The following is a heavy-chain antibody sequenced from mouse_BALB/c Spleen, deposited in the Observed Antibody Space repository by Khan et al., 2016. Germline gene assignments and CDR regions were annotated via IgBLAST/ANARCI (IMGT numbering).Heavy chain of an antibody. D-gene: IGHD2-4*01. J-gene: IGHJ3*01. V-gene: IGHV14-3*02. CDR2: IDPANGNT. CDR1: DFNIKDTY. Sequence: VQLQQSGAELVKPGASVKLSCTASDFNIKDTYMHWVKQRPEQGLEWIGRIDPANGNTKYDPKFQGKATITADTSSNTAYLQLSSLTSEDTAVYYCAGSPYDYDVGFAYWGQGTLVTVSA. CDR3: AGSPYDYDVGFAY.